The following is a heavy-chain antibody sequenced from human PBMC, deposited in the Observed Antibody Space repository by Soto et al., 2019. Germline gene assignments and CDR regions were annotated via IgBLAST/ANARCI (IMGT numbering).Heavy chain of an antibody. J-gene: IGHJ4*02. CDR2: IYYSGST. CDR3: ARSALGEWQQLVRWDY. D-gene: IGHD6-13*01. CDR1: GGSISSSSYY. V-gene: IGHV4-39*01. Sequence: SETLSLTCTVSGGSISSSSYYWGWIRQPPGKGLEWIGSIYYSGSTYYNPSLKSRVTISVDTSKNQFSLKLSSVTAADTAVYYCARSALGEWQQLVRWDYWGQGTLVTVSS.